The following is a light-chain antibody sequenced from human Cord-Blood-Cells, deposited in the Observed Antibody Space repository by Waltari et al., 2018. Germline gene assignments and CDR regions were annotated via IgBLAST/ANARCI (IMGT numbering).Light chain of an antibody. Sequence: AIQLTQSPSSLSASVGDRGTITCRARQGIISALAWYQQKPGKAPTHLIYDASSLESGVPSRISGSGSGTDFTLTISSLQPEDFATYYCKQFNSYPWLTFGGGTKVEIK. CDR2: DAS. V-gene: IGKV1-13*02. CDR3: KQFNSYPWLT. CDR1: QGIISA. J-gene: IGKJ4*01.